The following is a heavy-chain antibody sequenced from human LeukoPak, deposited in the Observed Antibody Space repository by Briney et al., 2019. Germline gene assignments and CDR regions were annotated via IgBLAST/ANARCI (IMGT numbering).Heavy chain of an antibody. CDR2: INPNSGGT. CDR3: ARDRRDYYYYYMDV. Sequence: ASVKVSCKASGYTFTGYYMHWVRQAPGQGLEWMGWINPNSGGTNYAQKFQGRVTMTRDTSTSTVYMELSSLRSEDTAVYYCARDRRDYYYYYMDVWGKGTTVTISS. CDR1: GYTFTGYY. V-gene: IGHV1-2*02. D-gene: IGHD5-24*01. J-gene: IGHJ6*03.